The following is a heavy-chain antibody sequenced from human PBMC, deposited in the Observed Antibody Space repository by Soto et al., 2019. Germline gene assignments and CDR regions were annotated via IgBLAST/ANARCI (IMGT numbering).Heavy chain of an antibody. J-gene: IGHJ4*02. CDR1: GGSISSYY. CDR3: SRVSYDSSGYYPPALNFDY. Sequence: SETLSLTCTVSGGSISSYYWSWIRQPPGKKLERIGYIYYSGSTNYIPSIKSRVTISVDTSKNQFSLKLSSATAADTALYYCSRVSYDSSGYYPPALNFDYWGQGTLVTVSS. V-gene: IGHV4-59*01. D-gene: IGHD3-22*01. CDR2: IYYSGST.